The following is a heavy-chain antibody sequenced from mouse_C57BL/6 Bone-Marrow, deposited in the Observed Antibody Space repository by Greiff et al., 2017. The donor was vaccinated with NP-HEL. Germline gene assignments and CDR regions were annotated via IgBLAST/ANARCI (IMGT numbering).Heavy chain of an antibody. CDR3: ARGGSSLAY. CDR1: GYTFTSYR. V-gene: IGHV1-64*01. Sequence: QVQLQQPGAELVKPGASVKLSCEASGYTFTSYRMHWVKQRPGQGLEWIGMIRPNSGSTNYNEKFKGKATLTVDKSSSTAYMQLSSLTSEDAAVYYCARGGSSLAYWGQGTLVTVSA. CDR2: IRPNSGST. J-gene: IGHJ3*01. D-gene: IGHD1-1*01.